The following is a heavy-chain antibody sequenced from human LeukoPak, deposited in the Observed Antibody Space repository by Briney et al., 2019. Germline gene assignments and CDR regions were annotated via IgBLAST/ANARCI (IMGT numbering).Heavy chain of an antibody. Sequence: SETLSLTCAVYGGSFSGYYWSWIRQPPGKGLEWIGEINHSGSTHYNPSLKSRVTISVDTSKNQFSLKLSSVTAADTAVYYCARVGRQQLVYWFDPWGQGTLVTVSS. CDR2: INHSGST. CDR3: ARVGRQQLVYWFDP. CDR1: GGSFSGYY. J-gene: IGHJ5*02. V-gene: IGHV4-34*01. D-gene: IGHD6-13*01.